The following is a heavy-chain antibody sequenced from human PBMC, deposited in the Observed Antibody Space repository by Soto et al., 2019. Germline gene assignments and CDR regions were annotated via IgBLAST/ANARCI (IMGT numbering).Heavy chain of an antibody. D-gene: IGHD2-15*01. Sequence: PSETLSLTCTVSGGSVTSDEDYWTWIRQSSGEGLEWIGYISNSVSTGYNPSLKTRLSMSVDTSKNQFSLQLNSVTPEDTAVYYCAREGALGWYWGQGTLVTVSS. V-gene: IGHV4-30-4*01. CDR1: GGSVTSDEDY. J-gene: IGHJ4*02. CDR3: AREGALGWY. CDR2: ISNSVST.